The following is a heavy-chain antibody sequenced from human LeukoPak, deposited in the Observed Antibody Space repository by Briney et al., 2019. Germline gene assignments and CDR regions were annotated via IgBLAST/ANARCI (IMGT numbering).Heavy chain of an antibody. V-gene: IGHV3-7*01. CDR2: IKEDGTVK. CDR1: GFTFSVPR. CDR3: VKDRGWNTFDY. D-gene: IGHD1/OR15-1a*01. J-gene: IGHJ4*02. Sequence: GGSLRLSCAASGFTFSVPRMSWGRQAPGKGLEWVANIKEDGTVKNYVDSVKGRLTISRDNAKKSLFLQMNSLRAEDTAVYYCVKDRGWNTFDYWGQGTLVTVSS.